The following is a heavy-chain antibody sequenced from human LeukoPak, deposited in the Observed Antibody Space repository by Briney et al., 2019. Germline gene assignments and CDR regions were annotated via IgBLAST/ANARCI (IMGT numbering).Heavy chain of an antibody. V-gene: IGHV3-21*01. Sequence: PGGSLRLSCAASGFTFSSYSMNWVRQAPGKELEWVSSISSSSSYINYADSVRGRFTISRDNAKNSLFLQMDSLRGEDTAVYYCARCTTGKTFGSLREIKKSREIDFWGQGTLVTVSS. CDR2: ISSSSSYI. CDR1: GFTFSSYS. J-gene: IGHJ4*02. D-gene: IGHD1-1*01. CDR3: ARCTTGKTFGSLREIKKSREIDF.